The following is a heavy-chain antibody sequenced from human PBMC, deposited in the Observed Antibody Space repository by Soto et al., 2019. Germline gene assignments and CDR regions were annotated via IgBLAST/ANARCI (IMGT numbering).Heavy chain of an antibody. CDR1: GGTFSSSG. V-gene: IGHV1-69*11. CDR2: IVPSLDTT. Sequence: QVHLVHSGTEVKKPGSSVKVSCTASGGTFSSSGFSWVRQAPGQGLEWMGMIVPSLDTTNYAQKFQARVTITADEVTRTAYMELRSLRSEDTAVYYCARWPQPRYTADPYAVDVWGQGTRVIVSS. CDR3: ARWPQPRYTADPYAVDV. D-gene: IGHD3-16*02. J-gene: IGHJ6*02.